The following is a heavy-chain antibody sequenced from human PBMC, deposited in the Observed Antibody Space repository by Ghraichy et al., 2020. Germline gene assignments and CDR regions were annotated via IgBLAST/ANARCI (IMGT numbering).Heavy chain of an antibody. V-gene: IGHV4-59*01. J-gene: IGHJ4*02. D-gene: IGHD2-15*01. Sequence: ESLNISCTVSGASISTYYWNWIRQPPGKGLEWIGYISYSGSTNYNPSLKSRVTISVDTSKNQFSLKLSSVTAADTAVYYCARGEGYCSGGSCPYVNFDYWGQGTLVTVSS. CDR3: ARGEGYCSGGSCPYVNFDY. CDR1: GASISTYY. CDR2: ISYSGST.